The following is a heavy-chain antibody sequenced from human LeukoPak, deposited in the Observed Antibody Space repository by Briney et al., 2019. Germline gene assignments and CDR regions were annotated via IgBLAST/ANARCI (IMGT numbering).Heavy chain of an antibody. CDR2: ISISSSYI. Sequence: GGSLRLSCAASGFTFSSYSMNWVREAPGKGLEWVSSISISSSYIYYADSVKGRFTISRDNAKNSLYLQMNSLRAEDTAVYYCARDRITMVRGVIRSGYYMDVWGKGTTVTVSS. V-gene: IGHV3-21*01. CDR1: GFTFSSYS. J-gene: IGHJ6*03. D-gene: IGHD3-10*01. CDR3: ARDRITMVRGVIRSGYYMDV.